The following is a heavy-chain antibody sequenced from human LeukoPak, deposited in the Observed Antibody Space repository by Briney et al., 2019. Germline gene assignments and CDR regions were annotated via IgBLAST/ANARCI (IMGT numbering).Heavy chain of an antibody. CDR2: ISYDGSNK. J-gene: IGHJ6*04. Sequence: GGSLRLSCAASGFTFSSYWMSWVRQAPGKGLEWVAVISYDGSNKYYADSVKGRFTISRDNSKNTLYLQMNSLRAEDTAVYYCANDEPYSSSWSGDYYGMDVWGKGTTVTVSS. CDR3: ANDEPYSSSWSGDYYGMDV. D-gene: IGHD6-13*01. V-gene: IGHV3-30*18. CDR1: GFTFSSYW.